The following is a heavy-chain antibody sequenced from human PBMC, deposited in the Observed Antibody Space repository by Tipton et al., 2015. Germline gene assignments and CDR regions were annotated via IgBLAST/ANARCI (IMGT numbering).Heavy chain of an antibody. Sequence: TLSLTCTVSGGSISRYYWSWIRQSPGKGLEWIGYIYYSGSTNYNPSLKSRVTISVDTSKNQFSLKLSSVTAADTAVYYCARDFADYSSGWSFGYYYGMDVWGQGTTVTVSS. CDR3: ARDFADYSSGWSFGYYYGMDV. D-gene: IGHD6-19*01. CDR1: GGSISRYY. CDR2: IYYSGST. J-gene: IGHJ6*02. V-gene: IGHV4-59*01.